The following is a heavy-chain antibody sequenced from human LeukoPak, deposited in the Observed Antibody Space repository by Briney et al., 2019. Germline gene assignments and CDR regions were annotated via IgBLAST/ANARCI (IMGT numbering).Heavy chain of an antibody. J-gene: IGHJ4*02. D-gene: IGHD2-2*01. CDR3: VRVAPVIGSRYFDS. Sequence: GGSLRLSCAASGFTFSDHYMDWVRQAPGEGLEWVGRIRNKVNSYITEYAASVTGRFTISRDDSKNILYLQMNSLRSEDSAVYYCVRVAPVIGSRYFDSWGQGALVTVSS. CDR2: IRNKVNSYIT. CDR1: GFTFSDHY. V-gene: IGHV3-72*01.